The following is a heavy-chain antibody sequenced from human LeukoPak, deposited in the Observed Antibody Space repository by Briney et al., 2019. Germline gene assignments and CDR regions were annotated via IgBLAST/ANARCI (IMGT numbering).Heavy chain of an antibody. D-gene: IGHD2-2*01. V-gene: IGHV4-4*07. Sequence: SETLSLTCNVSGGSISSYYWSWIRQPAGKGLELIGHIYSSGSTKYNPSLKSRVTMSVDTSKNQFSLKLSSVTAADTAVYYCARAIGYCSSNTCYLYFDYWGQGTLSPSPQ. CDR1: GGSISSYY. CDR2: IYSSGST. J-gene: IGHJ4*02. CDR3: ARAIGYCSSNTCYLYFDY.